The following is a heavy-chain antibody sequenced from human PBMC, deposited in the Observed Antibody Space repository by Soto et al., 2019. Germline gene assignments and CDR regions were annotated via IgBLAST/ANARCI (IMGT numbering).Heavy chain of an antibody. D-gene: IGHD6-19*01. J-gene: IGHJ3*02. CDR2: ISSSSSYI. V-gene: IGHV3-21*01. Sequence: GGSLRLSCAASGFTFSSYSMNWVRQAPGKGLEWVSSISSSSSYIYYADSVKGRFTISRDNAKNSLYLQMNSLRAEDTAVYYCASPQWLVQNNKGDAFDIWGQGTMVTVSS. CDR3: ASPQWLVQNNKGDAFDI. CDR1: GFTFSSYS.